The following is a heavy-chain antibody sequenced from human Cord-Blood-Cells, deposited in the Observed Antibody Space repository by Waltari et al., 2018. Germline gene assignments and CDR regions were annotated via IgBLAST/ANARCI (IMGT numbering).Heavy chain of an antibody. CDR3: ARRLLYSSGLDY. J-gene: IGHJ4*02. CDR1: GFTLSSYD. CDR2: IGTAGDT. V-gene: IGHV3-13*01. Sequence: EVQLVEPGGGLVQPGGSLRLSCAAPGFTLSSYDMHWVRQATGKGLEWVSAIGTAGDTYYPGSVKGRFTISRENAKNSLYLQMNSLRAGDTAVYYCARRLLYSSGLDYWGQGTLVTVSS. D-gene: IGHD6-19*01.